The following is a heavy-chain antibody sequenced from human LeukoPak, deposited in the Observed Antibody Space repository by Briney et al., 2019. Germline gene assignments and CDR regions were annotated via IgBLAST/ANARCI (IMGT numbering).Heavy chain of an antibody. J-gene: IGHJ4*02. D-gene: IGHD1-26*01. V-gene: IGHV4-4*07. CDR1: GGSISSYY. CDR2: IYTSGST. CDR3: ARVRGSYGFDYFDY. Sequence: SETLSLTCTVSGGSISSYYWSWIRQPPGKGLEWIGRIYTSGSTNYNPSLKSRVTISVDTSRNQFSLKLSSVIAADTAVYYCARVRGSYGFDYFDYWGQGTLVTVSS.